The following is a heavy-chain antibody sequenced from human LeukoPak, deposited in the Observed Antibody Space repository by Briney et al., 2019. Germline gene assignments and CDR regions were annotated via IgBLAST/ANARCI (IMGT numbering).Heavy chain of an antibody. J-gene: IGHJ3*02. CDR2: IIPIFGTA. D-gene: IGHD3-3*02. V-gene: IGHV1-69*05. CDR3: ARDALTLDSDAFDI. Sequence: SVKVSCKASGGTFSSYAISWVRQAPGQGLEWMGGIIPIFGTANYAQKFQGRVTMTRDTSTSTVYMELSSLRSEDTAVYYCARDALTLDSDAFDIWGQGTMVTVSS. CDR1: GGTFSSYA.